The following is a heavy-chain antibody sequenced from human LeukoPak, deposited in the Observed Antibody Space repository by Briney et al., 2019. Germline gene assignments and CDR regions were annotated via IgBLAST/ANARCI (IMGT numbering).Heavy chain of an antibody. CDR1: GGSIGDFY. CDR3: ARGYYYHNTGYYDAFDM. Sequence: SGTLSLTCTVSGGSIGDFYWSWIRQPPTKGLEWIGHIYYTGSARYNPSLRSRVSLSVDTSKNQFSLKLTSVTAADTAMYYCARGYYYHNTGYYDAFDMWGQGTMVTVSS. J-gene: IGHJ3*02. D-gene: IGHD3-22*01. V-gene: IGHV4-59*01. CDR2: IYYTGSA.